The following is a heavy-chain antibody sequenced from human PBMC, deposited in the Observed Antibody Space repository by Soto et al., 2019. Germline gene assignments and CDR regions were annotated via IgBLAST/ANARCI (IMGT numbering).Heavy chain of an antibody. J-gene: IGHJ4*02. V-gene: IGHV3-23*01. CDR3: AKNIVVVVAATKYYFDY. CDR1: GFTFSSYA. Sequence: PGGSLRLSCAASGFTFSSYAMSWVRQAPGEGLEWVSAISGSGGSTYYADSVKGRFTISRDNSKNTLYLQMNSLRAEDTAVYYCAKNIVVVVAATKYYFDYWGQGTLVTVSS. D-gene: IGHD2-15*01. CDR2: ISGSGGST.